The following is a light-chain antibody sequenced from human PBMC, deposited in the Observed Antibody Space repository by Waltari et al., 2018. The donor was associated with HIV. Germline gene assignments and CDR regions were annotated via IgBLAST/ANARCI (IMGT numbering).Light chain of an antibody. CDR1: GGSIAGNY. CDR2: EDN. Sequence: NFLLTQPHSVSESPGRTVTISCTRSGGSIAGNYVQWYQQRPDSAPTIVIYEDNQRPSGVPDRFSGSTDISSNSASLTITGLQIEDEADYCCQSYDSNNRVIFGGGTKLTVL. CDR3: QSYDSNNRVI. J-gene: IGLJ2*01. V-gene: IGLV6-57*03.